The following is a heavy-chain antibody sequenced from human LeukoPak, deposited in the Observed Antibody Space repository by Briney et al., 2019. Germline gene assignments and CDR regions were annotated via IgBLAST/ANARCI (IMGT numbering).Heavy chain of an antibody. CDR3: GRDIEYDFWSGYWFDY. J-gene: IGHJ4*02. V-gene: IGHV4-39*02. CDR1: GGSISSSSYY. Sequence: PSETLSLTCTASGGSISSSSYYWGWIRQPPGKGLEWIGSIYYSGSTYYNPSLKSRVTISVDTSKNQFSLKLSSVTAADTAVYYCGRDIEYDFWSGYWFDYWGQGTLVTVSS. D-gene: IGHD3-3*01. CDR2: IYYSGST.